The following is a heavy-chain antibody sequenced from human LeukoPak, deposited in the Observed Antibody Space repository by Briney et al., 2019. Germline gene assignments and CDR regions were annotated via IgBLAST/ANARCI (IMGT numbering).Heavy chain of an antibody. CDR3: ARGRGGSFPYWYFDL. CDR1: GGSISSYY. Sequence: PSETLSLTCTVSGGSISSYYWSWIRQSPGKGLEYIGYIYYSGSTNYNPSLRSRVTISVDTSKNQFSLKLSSVTAADTAVYYCARGRGGSFPYWYFDLWGRGTLVTVSS. J-gene: IGHJ2*01. CDR2: IYYSGST. V-gene: IGHV4-59*08. D-gene: IGHD2-15*01.